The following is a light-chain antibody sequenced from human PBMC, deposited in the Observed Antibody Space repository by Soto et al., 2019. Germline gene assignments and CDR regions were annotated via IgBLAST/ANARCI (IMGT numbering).Light chain of an antibody. CDR3: CSYAGDSPWV. CDR1: SSDVGSYSL. J-gene: IGLJ3*02. V-gene: IGLV2-23*01. CDR2: EGI. Sequence: QSALTQPASVSGSPGQSITISCTGTSSDVGSYSLVSWYQQHPGKAPKLMIYEGIKRPSGVSNRFSGSKSGNTASLTISGLQAEDEADYYCCSYAGDSPWVFGGGTKLTVL.